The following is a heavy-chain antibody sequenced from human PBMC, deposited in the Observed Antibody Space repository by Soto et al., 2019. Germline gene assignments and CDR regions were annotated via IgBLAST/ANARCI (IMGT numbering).Heavy chain of an antibody. CDR1: GFTFSSYW. CDR2: IKQDGSEK. D-gene: IGHD2-8*02. CDR3: ARIPEYCDYWYFDL. Sequence: GGSLRLSCAASGFTFSSYWMSWVRQAPGKGLEWVANIKQDGSEKYYVDSVKGRFTISRDNAKNSLYLQMNSLRAEDSAVYYCARIPEYCDYWYFDLWGRGTLVTVSS. V-gene: IGHV3-7*03. J-gene: IGHJ2*01.